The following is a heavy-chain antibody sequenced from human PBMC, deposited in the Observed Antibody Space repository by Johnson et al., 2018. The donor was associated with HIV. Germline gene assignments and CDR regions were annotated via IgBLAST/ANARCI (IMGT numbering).Heavy chain of an antibody. CDR1: GFIFSNYA. D-gene: IGHD1-26*01. CDR3: ARDAPDSGSYHAFDI. Sequence: VQLVESGGGVVQPGRSLRLSCAASGFIFSNYAMHWVRQAPGKGLEWVAVISYDGSNKYYADSVKGRFTISSDNSKNTLYLQMNSLRAEDTAVYYCARDAPDSGSYHAFDIWGQGTMVTVSS. CDR2: ISYDGSNK. J-gene: IGHJ3*02. V-gene: IGHV3-30-3*01.